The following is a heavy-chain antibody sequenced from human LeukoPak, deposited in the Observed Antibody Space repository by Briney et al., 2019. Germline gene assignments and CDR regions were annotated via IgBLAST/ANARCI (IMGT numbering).Heavy chain of an antibody. J-gene: IGHJ4*02. V-gene: IGHV3-23*01. CDR3: ARDQWFDGFDL. CDR2: VSGGGTDT. Sequence: GGSLRLSCTGSGFNFSAHLMTWVRQVPGQGLEWISSVSGGGTDTYYADSVKGRFIVSRDDSKSTIYLVMKGLTVEDTATYFCARDQWFDGFDLWGQGTLATVSS. D-gene: IGHD3-22*01. CDR1: GFNFSAHL.